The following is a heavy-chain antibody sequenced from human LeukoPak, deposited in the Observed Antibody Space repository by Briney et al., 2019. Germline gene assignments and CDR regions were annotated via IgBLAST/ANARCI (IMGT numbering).Heavy chain of an antibody. CDR2: IKQDTIEK. Sequence: QSGGSLRLSCEASGFSFRDYWMTWIRQAPGKGLEWVANIKQDTIEKNYLDSVRGRFTISRDNAKNSLYLQMNSLRAEDTAVYYCASGFGIFDYWGQGALVTVSS. CDR3: ASGFGIFDY. CDR1: GFSFRDYW. D-gene: IGHD3-10*01. J-gene: IGHJ4*02. V-gene: IGHV3-7*01.